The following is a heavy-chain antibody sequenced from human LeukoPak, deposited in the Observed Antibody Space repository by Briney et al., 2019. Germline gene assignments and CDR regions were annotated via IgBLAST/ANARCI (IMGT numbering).Heavy chain of an antibody. V-gene: IGHV3-30*18. CDR2: ISYDGSNK. CDR1: GFTFDDYT. Sequence: GGSLRLSCAASGFTFDDYTMHWVRQAPGKGLEWVAVISYDGSNKYYADSVKGRFTISRDNSKNTLYLQMNSLRAEDTAVYYYAKPYYDFWSGYYFDYFDYWGQGTLVTVSS. J-gene: IGHJ4*02. CDR3: AKPYYDFWSGYYFDYFDY. D-gene: IGHD3-3*01.